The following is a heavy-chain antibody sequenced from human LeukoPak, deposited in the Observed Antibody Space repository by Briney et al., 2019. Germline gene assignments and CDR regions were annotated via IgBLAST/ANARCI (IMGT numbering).Heavy chain of an antibody. CDR1: GFTFSSYG. Sequence: PGRSLRLSCAASGFTFSSYGMHWVRQAPGKGLEWVAVIWYDGSNKYYADSVKGRFTISRDNSKNTLYLQMNSLRAADTAVYYCARDRYSSSWYPDAFDIWGQGTMVTVSS. D-gene: IGHD6-13*01. CDR2: IWYDGSNK. J-gene: IGHJ3*02. V-gene: IGHV3-33*01. CDR3: ARDRYSSSWYPDAFDI.